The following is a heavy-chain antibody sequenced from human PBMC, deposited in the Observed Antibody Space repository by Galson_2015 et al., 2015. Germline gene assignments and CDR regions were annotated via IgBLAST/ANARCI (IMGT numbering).Heavy chain of an antibody. CDR2: ISSCSRTM. CDR1: GLTFSSSG. V-gene: IGHV3-48*02. Sequence: SPRVSGGACGLTFSSSGLHWARQSPGKGLEWVRYISSCSRTMYYADSVKGRFTISRDNAKNSLCLQMNSLRDEDTAVYYCARDFGFWSVYYTGGYYYGMDVWVQGTTVAVSS. D-gene: IGHD3-3*01. J-gene: IGHJ6*02. CDR3: ARDFGFWSVYYTGGYYYGMDV.